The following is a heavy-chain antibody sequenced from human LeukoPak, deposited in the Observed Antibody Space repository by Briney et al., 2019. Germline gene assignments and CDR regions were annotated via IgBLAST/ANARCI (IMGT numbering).Heavy chain of an antibody. CDR1: GGSFSGYY. J-gene: IGHJ6*03. D-gene: IGHD2-2*02. CDR2: INHSGST. Sequence: SETLSPTCAVYGGSFSGYYWSWIRQPPGKGLEWIGEINHSGSTNYNPSLKSRVTISVDTSKNQFSLKLSSVTAAYTAVYYCARGPYCSSTSCYSSHYYYYMDVWGKGTTVTVSS. V-gene: IGHV4-34*01. CDR3: ARGPYCSSTSCYSSHYYYYMDV.